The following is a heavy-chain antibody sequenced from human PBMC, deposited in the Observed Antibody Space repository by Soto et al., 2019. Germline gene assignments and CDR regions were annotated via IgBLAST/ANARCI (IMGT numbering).Heavy chain of an antibody. J-gene: IGHJ6*02. Sequence: GASVKVSCKASGGTFSSYAISWGRHAPGQGVEWMGVIIPIFGTANYAQKFQGRVTITADESTSTAYMELSSLRSEDTAVYYCARDRPSIAARYYYYGMDVWGQGTTVTVSS. V-gene: IGHV1-69*13. CDR1: GGTFSSYA. CDR2: IIPIFGTA. D-gene: IGHD6-6*01. CDR3: ARDRPSIAARYYYYGMDV.